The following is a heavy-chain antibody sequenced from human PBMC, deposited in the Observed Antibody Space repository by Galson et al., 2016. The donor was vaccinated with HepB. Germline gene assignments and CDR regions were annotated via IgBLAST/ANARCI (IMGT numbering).Heavy chain of an antibody. D-gene: IGHD6-19*01. CDR1: GFTFSSYW. V-gene: IGHV3-7*01. Sequence: SLRLSCAASGFTFSSYWMSWVRQAPGKGLEWVANIKEDGSEKHYVDSVKGRFTIARDNAKNSLYLQMNSLRAEDTAVYYCARDKAVAGQFDPWGQGTRVTASS. CDR3: ARDKAVAGQFDP. J-gene: IGHJ5*02. CDR2: IKEDGSEK.